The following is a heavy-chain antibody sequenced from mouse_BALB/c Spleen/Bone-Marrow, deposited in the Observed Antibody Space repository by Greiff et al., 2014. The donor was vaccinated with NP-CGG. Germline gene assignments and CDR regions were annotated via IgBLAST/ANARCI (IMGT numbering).Heavy chain of an antibody. CDR1: GYTFTSSW. CDR2: IHPNSGNT. J-gene: IGHJ2*01. V-gene: IGHV1S130*01. Sequence: QVQLEQSGSVLVRPGASVRLSCKASGYTFTSSWMHWAKQRPGQGLEWIGEIHPNSGNTNYNEKFKGKATLTVDTSSSTAYVDLSSLTSEDSAVYYCARGATALDCWGQGTTLTVSS. D-gene: IGHD1-2*01. CDR3: ARGATALDC.